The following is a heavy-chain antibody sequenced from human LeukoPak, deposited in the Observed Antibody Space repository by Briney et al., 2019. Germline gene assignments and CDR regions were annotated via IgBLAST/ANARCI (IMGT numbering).Heavy chain of an antibody. D-gene: IGHD3-9*01. CDR1: GFTFDDYG. Sequence: HPGGSLRLSCAASGFTFDDYGMIWVRQAPGKGLEWVANIKQDGSEKYYVDSVKGRFTISRDNAKNSLYLQMNSLRAEDTAVYYCARGEGDWSYYYYYYYMDVWGKGTTVTISS. CDR3: ARGEGDWSYYYYYYYMDV. J-gene: IGHJ6*03. V-gene: IGHV3-7*01. CDR2: IKQDGSEK.